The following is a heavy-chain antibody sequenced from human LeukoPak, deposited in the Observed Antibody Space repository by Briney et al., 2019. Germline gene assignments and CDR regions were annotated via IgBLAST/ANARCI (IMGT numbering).Heavy chain of an antibody. J-gene: IGHJ4*02. CDR2: VSEDGGTT. CDR3: ARAGDGFDY. Sequence: PEGSRRVSCAASGLTVSSYWMHWVRQVQEKGLVWVARVSEDGGTTSYADSVRGRFTISRDNAKNTLFLQMNSLRVEDTAVYYCARAGDGFDYWGQGTLVTVSS. V-gene: IGHV3-74*01. CDR1: GLTVSSYW. D-gene: IGHD7-27*01.